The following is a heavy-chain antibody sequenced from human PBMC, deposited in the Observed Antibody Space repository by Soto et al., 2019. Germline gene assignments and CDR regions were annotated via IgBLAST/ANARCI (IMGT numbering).Heavy chain of an antibody. D-gene: IGHD1-26*01. V-gene: IGHV1-69*13. Sequence: GASVKVSCKASGGTFSSYAISWVRQAPGQGLEWMGGIIPIFGTANYAQKFQGRVTITADESTSTAYMELSSLRSEDTAVYYCAMRATGGMDVWGQGTTVTVSS. J-gene: IGHJ6*02. CDR1: GGTFSSYA. CDR2: IIPIFGTA. CDR3: AMRATGGMDV.